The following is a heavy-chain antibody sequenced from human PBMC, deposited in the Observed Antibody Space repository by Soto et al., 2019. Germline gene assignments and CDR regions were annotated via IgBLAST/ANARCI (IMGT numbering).Heavy chain of an antibody. V-gene: IGHV4-34*01. J-gene: IGHJ5*02. CDR3: TRAERFSRSCFGP. CDR1: GGSLRNYY. Sequence: PSQTRSLTCGVCGGSLRNYYWIPLRPPPGQGLEWIGQVHRRAQAIYNPSLQSRITISLDTSNNHFSLKMTSVTAADTAMYFGTRAERFSRSCFGPWGQGTEGTVS. CDR2: VHRRAQA. D-gene: IGHD6-13*01.